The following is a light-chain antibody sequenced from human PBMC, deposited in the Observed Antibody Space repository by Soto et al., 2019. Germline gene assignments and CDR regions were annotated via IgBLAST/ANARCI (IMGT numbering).Light chain of an antibody. Sequence: DLQMTKSPSTLSASVGDRVTITCRASQSISSWLAWYQQRPGKAPKLLIYKASKLQSGVPARFSGSGSGTEFTLTISSLQPDDFATYYCQHYNSYSEAFGQGTKVDIK. J-gene: IGKJ1*01. CDR1: QSISSW. CDR2: KAS. V-gene: IGKV1-5*03. CDR3: QHYNSYSEA.